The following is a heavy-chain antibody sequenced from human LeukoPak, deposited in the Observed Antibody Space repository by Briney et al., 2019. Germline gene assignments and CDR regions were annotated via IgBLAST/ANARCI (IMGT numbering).Heavy chain of an antibody. CDR2: INHSGST. CDR3: ASFLGYCSGGSCPDAFDI. J-gene: IGHJ3*02. V-gene: IGHV4-34*01. CDR1: GESFSGYY. Sequence: SETLSLTCAVYGESFSGYYWSWIRQPPGKGLEWIGEINHSGSTNYNPSLKSRVTISVDTSKNQFSLKLSSVTAADTAVYYCASFLGYCSGGSCPDAFDIWGQGTMVTVSS. D-gene: IGHD2-15*01.